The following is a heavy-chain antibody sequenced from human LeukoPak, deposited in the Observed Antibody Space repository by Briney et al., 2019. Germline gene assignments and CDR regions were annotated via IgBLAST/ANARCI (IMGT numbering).Heavy chain of an antibody. CDR2: MNPNSGNT. CDR3: AREFGEFFDFDY. J-gene: IGHJ4*02. V-gene: IGHV1-8*01. Sequence: ASVKVSCKASGYTFTSYDINWVRQATGQGLEWRGWMNPNSGNTGYAQKFQGRVTMTRNTSISTAYMELSSLRSEDTAVYYCAREFGEFFDFDYWGQGTLVTVSS. CDR1: GYTFTSYD. D-gene: IGHD3-10*01.